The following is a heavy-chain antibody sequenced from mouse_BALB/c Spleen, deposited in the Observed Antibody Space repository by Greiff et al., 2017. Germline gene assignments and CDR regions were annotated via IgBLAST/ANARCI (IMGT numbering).Heavy chain of an antibody. CDR3: AREGAGSSYGCDY. J-gene: IGHJ2*01. Sequence: VQLQQSGPELGKPGASVKISCKASGYSFTGYNMYWVKQSHRKSLEWIGYIDPYNGGTSYNQKSTGKATLTVDKSSRTAYMHLNSLTAEDSAIYYCAREGAGSSYGCDYWGQGTTLTVSS. V-gene: IGHV1S135*01. CDR2: IDPYNGGT. CDR1: GYSFTGYN. D-gene: IGHD1-1*01.